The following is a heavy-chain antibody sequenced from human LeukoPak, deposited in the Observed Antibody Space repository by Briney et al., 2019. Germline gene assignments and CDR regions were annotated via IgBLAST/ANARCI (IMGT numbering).Heavy chain of an antibody. CDR2: IWNDGSNK. Sequence: PGRSLRLSCAASGFTFSHYGMHWVRQAPGRGREWLAVIWNDGSNKYYADSVKGRFTISRDNSQNTVDLHMNSLRAEDTAVYYCAKDAQRGFDYSNSLEYWGQGTLVTVSS. CDR3: AKDAQRGFDYSNSLEY. CDR1: GFTFSHYG. J-gene: IGHJ4*02. V-gene: IGHV3-33*06. D-gene: IGHD4-11*01.